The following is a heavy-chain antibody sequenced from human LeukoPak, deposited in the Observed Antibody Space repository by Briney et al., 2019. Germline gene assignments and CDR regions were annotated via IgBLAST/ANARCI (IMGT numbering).Heavy chain of an antibody. J-gene: IGHJ4*02. Sequence: GGSLRLSCAASGFTFSSYGMSWVRQAPGKGLEWVSAISGSGGSTYYADSVKGRFTISRDNSKNTLYLQMNSLRAEDTAVYYCAKCVRSRITMVRGAEIDYWGQGTLVTVSS. CDR3: AKCVRSRITMVRGAEIDY. V-gene: IGHV3-23*01. CDR2: ISGSGGST. CDR1: GFTFSSYG. D-gene: IGHD3-10*01.